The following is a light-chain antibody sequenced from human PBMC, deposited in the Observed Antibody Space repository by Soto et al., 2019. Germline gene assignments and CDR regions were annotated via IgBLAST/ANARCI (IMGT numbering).Light chain of an antibody. CDR2: DTS. V-gene: IGKV3-11*01. J-gene: IGKJ2*01. Sequence: EIVLTQSPATLSLSPGERATLSCRASQSVSSFLAWYQQKPGQAPRLLIYDTSSRATGIPARFSGSGSGTDFTLTISSLEPEDFAVYYCQQRGYTFGQGNKLEIK. CDR1: QSVSSF. CDR3: QQRGYT.